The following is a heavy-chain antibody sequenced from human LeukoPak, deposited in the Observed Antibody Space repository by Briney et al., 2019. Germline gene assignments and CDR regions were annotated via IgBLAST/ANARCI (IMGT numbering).Heavy chain of an antibody. CDR3: ARGSGWLTDH. CDR2: IYYNGRT. Sequence: SETLSLTCTVSVGSISSYHWNWIRQPPGQGLEWIGYIYYNGRTNYNPSLKCRVTISVGTSKKQFPLKVSSVTATDTAVYHCARGSGWLTDHWGQGTLVTVSS. J-gene: IGHJ4*02. V-gene: IGHV4-59*08. D-gene: IGHD6-19*01. CDR1: VGSISSYH.